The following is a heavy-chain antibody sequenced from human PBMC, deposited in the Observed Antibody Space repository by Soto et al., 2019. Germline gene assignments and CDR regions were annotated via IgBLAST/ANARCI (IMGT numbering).Heavy chain of an antibody. J-gene: IGHJ6*03. D-gene: IGHD3-3*01. Sequence: SETLSLTCTVSGGSISSYYWSWIRQPPGKGLEWFGYIYYSGSTNYNPSLKSRVTISVDTSKNQFSLKLSSVTAADTAVYYCATRAADYDFWSGYYSYYYYMDVWGKGTTVTVS. CDR3: ATRAADYDFWSGYYSYYYYMDV. CDR1: GGSISSYY. CDR2: IYYSGST. V-gene: IGHV4-59*08.